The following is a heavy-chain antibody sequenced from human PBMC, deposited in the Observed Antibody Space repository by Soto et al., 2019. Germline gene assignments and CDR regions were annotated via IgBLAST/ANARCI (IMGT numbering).Heavy chain of an antibody. V-gene: IGHV3-74*03. CDR1: GFTFIGYW. CDR3: ARDGSMVRERWFDP. CDR2: INNDGIDT. D-gene: IGHD3-10*01. J-gene: IGHJ5*02. Sequence: EVPLVESGGGVVQPGGSLRLSCAASGFTFIGYWMHWVRQGPGKGLVWVARINNDGIDTTYADSVKGRFTIARDNTKNMVYLEMNRLRADDTAVYYCARDGSMVRERWFDPWGQGTLVTVSS.